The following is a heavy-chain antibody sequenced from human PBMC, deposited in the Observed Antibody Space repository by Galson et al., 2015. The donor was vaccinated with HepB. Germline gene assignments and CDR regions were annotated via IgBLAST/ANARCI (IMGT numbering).Heavy chain of an antibody. CDR2: INHSGST. Sequence: ETLSLTCAVYGGSFSGYYWSWIRQPPGKGLGWIGEINHSGSTNYNPSLKSRVTKSVDTSKNPFSLKLSSVTAADTAVYYCARVGGGRCLEWLPRGNWFDPWGQGTLVTVSS. D-gene: IGHD3-3*01. CDR3: ARVGGGRCLEWLPRGNWFDP. V-gene: IGHV4-34*01. J-gene: IGHJ5*02. CDR1: GGSFSGYY.